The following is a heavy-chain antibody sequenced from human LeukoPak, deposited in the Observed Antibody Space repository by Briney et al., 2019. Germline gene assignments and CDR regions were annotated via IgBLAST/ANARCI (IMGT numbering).Heavy chain of an antibody. V-gene: IGHV3-74*01. J-gene: IGHJ4*02. CDR1: GFTFSTYW. Sequence: GGSLRLSCAASGFTFSTYWMHWVRQAPGKGLVWLSRINSDGSSTNYADSVKGRFTISRDNAKNTLYLQMNSLRAEDTAVYYCARDYYASGGPNDYWGQGTLVTVSS. CDR2: INSDGSST. CDR3: ARDYYASGGPNDY. D-gene: IGHD3-10*01.